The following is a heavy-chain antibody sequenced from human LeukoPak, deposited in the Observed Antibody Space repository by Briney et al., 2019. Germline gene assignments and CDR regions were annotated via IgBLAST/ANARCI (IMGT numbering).Heavy chain of an antibody. V-gene: IGHV3-21*01. CDR1: GFTFSSYS. Sequence: PGGSLRLSCAASGFTFSSYSMNWVRQAPGKGLEWVSSISSSSYIYYADSVKGRFTISRDNAKNSLYLQMNSLRAEDTAVYYCARVIPSYYDFWSGYYEDYWGQGTLVTVSS. J-gene: IGHJ4*02. D-gene: IGHD3-3*01. CDR2: ISSSSYI. CDR3: ARVIPSYYDFWSGYYEDY.